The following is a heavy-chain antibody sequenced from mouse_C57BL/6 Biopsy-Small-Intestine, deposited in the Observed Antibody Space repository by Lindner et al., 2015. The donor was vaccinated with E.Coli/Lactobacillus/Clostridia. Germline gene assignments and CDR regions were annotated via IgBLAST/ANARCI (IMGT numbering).Heavy chain of an antibody. V-gene: IGHV1-85*01. Sequence: VQLQESGPELVKPGTSVKLSCKASGYTFTSYDINWVRQRPGQGLEWIGWIYPRDGRTKYNEKFKDKATVTVDTSSNTAYMEVHSLTSEDSAVYFCAKQGYALDYWGQGTSVTVSS. CDR1: GYTFTSYD. CDR3: AKQGYALDY. CDR2: IYPRDGRT. J-gene: IGHJ4*01.